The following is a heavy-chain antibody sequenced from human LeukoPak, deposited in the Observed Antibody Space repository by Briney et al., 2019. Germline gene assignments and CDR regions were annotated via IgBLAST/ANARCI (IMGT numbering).Heavy chain of an antibody. CDR3: ARAPRGTVTHDY. V-gene: IGHV3-21*01. Sequence: GGSLRLSCAASGFTFSSYSMNWVRQAPGKGLEWVSSISSSSSHIYYADSVKGRFTISRDNAKNSLYLQMNSLRAEDTAVYYCARAPRGTVTHDYWGQGTLVTVSS. CDR1: GFTFSSYS. D-gene: IGHD4-17*01. J-gene: IGHJ4*02. CDR2: ISSSSSHI.